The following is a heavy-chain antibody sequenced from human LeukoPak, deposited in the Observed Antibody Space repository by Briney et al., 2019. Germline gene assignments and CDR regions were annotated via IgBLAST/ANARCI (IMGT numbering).Heavy chain of an antibody. CDR3: GRFGYAASVDL. V-gene: IGHV3-7*01. Sequence: GGSLRLSCAASGFTFSHYWMSWVRQAPGKGAGVGGNINPAGSDTYYVDPVKGRFTISRDNAKNLVYLQMNSLRAEDTAVYSCGRFGYAASVDLWGQGTLVTVSS. CDR2: INPAGSDT. D-gene: IGHD2-15*01. J-gene: IGHJ4*02. CDR1: GFTFSHYW.